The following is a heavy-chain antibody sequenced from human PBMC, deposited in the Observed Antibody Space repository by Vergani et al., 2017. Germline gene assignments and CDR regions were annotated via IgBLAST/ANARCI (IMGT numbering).Heavy chain of an antibody. V-gene: IGHV3-30*18. Sequence: QVQLVESGGGVVQPGRSLRLSCAASGFTFSSYGMHWVRQAPGKGLEWVAVISYDGSNKYYADSVKGRFTISRDNSKNTLYLQMNSLRAEDTAVYYCAKDTDSSGYYGYFDIWGQGTMVTVSS. CDR3: AKDTDSSGYYGYFDI. J-gene: IGHJ3*02. CDR1: GFTFSSYG. D-gene: IGHD3-22*01. CDR2: ISYDGSNK.